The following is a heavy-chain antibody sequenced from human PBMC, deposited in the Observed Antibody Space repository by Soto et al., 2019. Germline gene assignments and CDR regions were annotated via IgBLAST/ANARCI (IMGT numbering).Heavy chain of an antibody. CDR2: IYQSGTA. V-gene: IGHV4-38-2*01. J-gene: IGHJ4*02. D-gene: IGHD2-2*01. CDR3: ARVTGSKGYFDY. CDR1: GYSIRSDYY. Sequence: SETLSLTCAVSGYSIRSDYYWGWIRQPPGKGLEWIGSIYQSGTAYYNPSLESRVTISVDTSKNEFSLKVSSVTAADTAVYYCARVTGSKGYFDYWGQGTLVTVSS.